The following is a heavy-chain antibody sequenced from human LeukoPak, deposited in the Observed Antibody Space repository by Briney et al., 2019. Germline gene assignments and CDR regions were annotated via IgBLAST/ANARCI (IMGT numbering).Heavy chain of an antibody. CDR1: GYTFTSYA. Sequence: ASVKVSCKASGYTFTSYAMNWVRQAPGQGLEWMGWINTNTGNPTYAQGFTGRFVFSLDTSVSTAYLQISSLKAEDTAVYYCARAFVRAAAGNEDWFDPWGQGTLVTVSS. D-gene: IGHD6-13*01. J-gene: IGHJ5*02. CDR3: ARAFVRAAAGNEDWFDP. CDR2: INTNTGNP. V-gene: IGHV7-4-1*02.